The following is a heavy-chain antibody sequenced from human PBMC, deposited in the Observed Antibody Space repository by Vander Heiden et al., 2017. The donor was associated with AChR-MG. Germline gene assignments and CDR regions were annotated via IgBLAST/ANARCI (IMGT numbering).Heavy chain of an antibody. CDR1: GFTFDDYT. CDR3: AKDMRNYYYMDV. Sequence: EVHLVESGGVVIQPGGSLRLSWAASGFTFDDYTIHWVRQAPGKGLEWVAFISWDGVYTYYADSVKGRFTISRDNSKNSLYLQMNSLRTEDTALYYCAKDMRNYYYMDVWGKGTTVTVSS. J-gene: IGHJ6*03. V-gene: IGHV3-43*01. CDR2: ISWDGVYT.